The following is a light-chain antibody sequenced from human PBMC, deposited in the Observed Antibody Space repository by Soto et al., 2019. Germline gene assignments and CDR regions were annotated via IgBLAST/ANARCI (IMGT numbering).Light chain of an antibody. J-gene: IGKJ2*01. CDR3: QQYDNYPYT. Sequence: DIQMTQSPSTLSASVGDRVIITCRASQSISTWLAWYQQKPGKAPKILISKASSLESGVPSRFSGSGSGTEFTLSISSLQPDDFATYYCQQYDNYPYTFGQGSKLEIK. V-gene: IGKV1-5*03. CDR2: KAS. CDR1: QSISTW.